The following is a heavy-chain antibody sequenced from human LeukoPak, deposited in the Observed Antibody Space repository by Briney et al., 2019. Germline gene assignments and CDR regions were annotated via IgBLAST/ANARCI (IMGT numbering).Heavy chain of an antibody. CDR1: GGTFSSYA. CDR3: ARDPSYYYGSGSYVY. D-gene: IGHD3-10*01. CDR2: IIPIFGTA. J-gene: IGHJ4*02. Sequence: AAVKVSCKASGGTFSSYAISWVRQAPGQGLEWMGGIIPIFGTANYAQKFQGRVTITADESTSTDYMELSSLRSEDTAVYYCARDPSYYYGSGSYVYWGQGTLVTVSS. V-gene: IGHV1-69*01.